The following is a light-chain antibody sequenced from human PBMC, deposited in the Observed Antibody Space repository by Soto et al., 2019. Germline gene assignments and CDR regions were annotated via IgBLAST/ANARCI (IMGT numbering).Light chain of an antibody. Sequence: QSALTQPASVSGSPGQSITLSCTRTSSGVGNYNLVSWYQHRPGKAPKLIIYEGSQRPSGVSDRFSGSKSGNTASLTISGLRAEDEADCYCSSYAGAVVFGGGTKLTVL. J-gene: IGLJ2*01. CDR3: SSYAGAVV. V-gene: IGLV2-23*01. CDR1: SSGVGNYNL. CDR2: EGS.